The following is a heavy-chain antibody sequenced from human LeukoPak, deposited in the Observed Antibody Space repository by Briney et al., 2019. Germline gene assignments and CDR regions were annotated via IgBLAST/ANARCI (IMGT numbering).Heavy chain of an antibody. CDR1: GFTFSSYA. Sequence: GRSLRLSCAASGFTFSSYAMHWVRQAPGKGLEWVAVISYDGSNKYYADSVKGRFTISRDNPKNTLYLQMNSLRVEDTAVYYCKEVDYWGQGTLVTVSS. V-gene: IGHV3-30*04. J-gene: IGHJ4*02. CDR2: ISYDGSNK. CDR3: KEVDY.